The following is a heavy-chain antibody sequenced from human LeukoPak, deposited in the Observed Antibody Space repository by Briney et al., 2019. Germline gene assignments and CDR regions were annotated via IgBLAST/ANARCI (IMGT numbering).Heavy chain of an antibody. V-gene: IGHV3-74*01. J-gene: IGHJ1*01. D-gene: IGHD3-22*01. CDR2: IKSDGST. Sequence: GGSLRLSCAASGFTFSSYWMHWVRQAPGKGLVWVSRIKSDGSTNYADSVKGRFTISRDNVKNTVSLQMNSLRAEDTGVYYCARAPSEIGGYYPEYFRHWGQGTLVTVSS. CDR3: ARAPSEIGGYYPEYFRH. CDR1: GFTFSSYW.